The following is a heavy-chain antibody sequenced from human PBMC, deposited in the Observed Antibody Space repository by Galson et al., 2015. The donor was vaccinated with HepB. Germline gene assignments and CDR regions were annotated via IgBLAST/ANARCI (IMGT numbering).Heavy chain of an antibody. J-gene: IGHJ5*01. D-gene: IGHD5-18*01. V-gene: IGHV3-9*01. CDR1: GFTFDDYA. Sequence: SLRLSCAASGFTFDDYAMHWVRQAPGKGLEWVSGISWNSDNKGFADSVKGRFTISRDNAKNFLYLQMNSLKTEDTALYYCAKDRYSYDTEAGFDSWGQGTLVTVSS. CDR3: AKDRYSYDTEAGFDS. CDR2: ISWNSDNK.